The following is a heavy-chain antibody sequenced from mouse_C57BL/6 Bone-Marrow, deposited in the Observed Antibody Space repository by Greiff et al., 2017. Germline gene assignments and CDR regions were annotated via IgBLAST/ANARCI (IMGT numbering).Heavy chain of an antibody. V-gene: IGHV1-81*01. CDR2: IYPRSGNT. J-gene: IGHJ3*01. CDR1: GYTFTSYG. Sequence: VQLQQSGAELARPGASVKLSCKASGYTFTSYGISWVKQRTGQGLEWIGEIYPRSGNTYYNEKFKGKATLTADKSSSTAYMELRSLTSEDSAVYFCARRALPWIAYWGQGTLVTVSA. D-gene: IGHD3-1*01. CDR3: ARRALPWIAY.